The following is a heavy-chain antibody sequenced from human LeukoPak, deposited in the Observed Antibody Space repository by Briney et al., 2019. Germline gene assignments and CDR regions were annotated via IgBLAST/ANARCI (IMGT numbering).Heavy chain of an antibody. Sequence: GGSLRLSCAASGFTFSSYAMHWVRQAPGKGLEWVAVISYDGSNKYYADSVKSRFTISRDNSKNTLYLQMNSLRAEDTAVYYCARAKLYYYGSGPMDVWGKGTTVTVSS. D-gene: IGHD3-10*01. J-gene: IGHJ6*04. V-gene: IGHV3-30*04. CDR1: GFTFSSYA. CDR2: ISYDGSNK. CDR3: ARAKLYYYGSGPMDV.